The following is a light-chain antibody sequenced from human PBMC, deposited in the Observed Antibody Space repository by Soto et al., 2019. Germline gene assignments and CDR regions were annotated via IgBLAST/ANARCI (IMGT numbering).Light chain of an antibody. CDR3: AAWDDSLNGSVV. J-gene: IGLJ2*01. Sequence: QSVLTQPPSASGTPGQWVTISCSGSSSNIGSNTVNWYQQLPGTAPKLLIYGNDQRPSGVPDRFSGSKSGTSASLAISGLQSEDEADYYCAAWDDSLNGSVVFGGGTKLTVL. CDR1: SSNIGSNT. CDR2: GND. V-gene: IGLV1-44*01.